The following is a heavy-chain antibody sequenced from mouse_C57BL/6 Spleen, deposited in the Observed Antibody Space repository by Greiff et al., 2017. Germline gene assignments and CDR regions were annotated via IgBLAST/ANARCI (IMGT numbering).Heavy chain of an antibody. CDR1: GYSITSGYY. CDR2: ISYDGSN. CDR3: ARDELRYFDV. J-gene: IGHJ1*03. D-gene: IGHD2-1*01. V-gene: IGHV3-6*01. Sequence: EVQRVESGPGLVKPSQSLSLTCSVTGYSITSGYYWNWIRQFPGNKLEWMGYISYDGSNNYNPSLKNRISITRDTSKNQFFLKLNSVTTEDTATYYCARDELRYFDVWGTGTTVTVSS.